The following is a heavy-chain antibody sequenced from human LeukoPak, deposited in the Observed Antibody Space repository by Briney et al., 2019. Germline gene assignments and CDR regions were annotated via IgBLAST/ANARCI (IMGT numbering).Heavy chain of an antibody. CDR1: GYTFTGYY. J-gene: IGHJ6*02. Sequence: GASVKVSCKASGYTFTGYYMHWVRQAPGQGLEWMGWINPNSGGTNYAQKSQGRVTMTRDTSISTAYMELSRLRSDDTAVYYCARDLAVVVAATRVIGRDYYGMDVWGQGTTVTVSS. CDR2: INPNSGGT. D-gene: IGHD2-15*01. V-gene: IGHV1-2*02. CDR3: ARDLAVVVAATRVIGRDYYGMDV.